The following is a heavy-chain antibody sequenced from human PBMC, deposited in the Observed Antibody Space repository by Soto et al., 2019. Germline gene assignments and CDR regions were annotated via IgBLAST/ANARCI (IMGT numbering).Heavy chain of an antibody. V-gene: IGHV3-30*18. Sequence: QVQLVESGGGVVQPGRSLRLSCAASGFTFSTYGMHWVRQAPGKGLEWVAVISYDGSNKYYADSVKGRFTISKDNSKNTLYLQMSSLRDEYTAVYYCAKGFSYSVIDYWGQGTLVTVSS. J-gene: IGHJ4*02. CDR3: AKGFSYSVIDY. CDR2: ISYDGSNK. D-gene: IGHD5-18*01. CDR1: GFTFSTYG.